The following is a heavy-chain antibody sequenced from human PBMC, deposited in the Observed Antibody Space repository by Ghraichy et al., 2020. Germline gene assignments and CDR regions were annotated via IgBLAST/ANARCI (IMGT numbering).Heavy chain of an antibody. CDR1: GFTFSSYG. D-gene: IGHD4-23*01. CDR3: AKDTSPVVDYYGMDV. J-gene: IGHJ6*02. Sequence: GGSLRLSCAASGFTFSSYGMHWVRQAPGKGLEWVAVISYDGSNKYYADSVKGRFTISRDNSKNTLYLQMNSLRAEDTAVYYCAKDTSPVVDYYGMDVWGQGTTVTVSS. V-gene: IGHV3-30*18. CDR2: ISYDGSNK.